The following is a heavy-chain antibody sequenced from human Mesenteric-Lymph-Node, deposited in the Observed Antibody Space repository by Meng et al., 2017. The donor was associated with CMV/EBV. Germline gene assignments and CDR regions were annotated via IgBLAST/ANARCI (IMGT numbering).Heavy chain of an antibody. CDR1: A. J-gene: IGHJ6*02. D-gene: IGHD1-26*01. CDR2: TIPILGEV. V-gene: IGHV1-69*04. Sequence: AITWVRQAPGQGLEWMGRTIPILGEVNYAQKFQGRVTMTRDTSTSTVYMELSSLRSEDTAVYYCARKPLYGGATTVVYYYGMDVWGQGTTVTVSS. CDR3: ARKPLYGGATTVVYYYGMDV.